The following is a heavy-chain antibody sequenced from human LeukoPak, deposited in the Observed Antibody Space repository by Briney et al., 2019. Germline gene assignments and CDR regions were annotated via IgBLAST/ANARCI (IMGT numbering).Heavy chain of an antibody. J-gene: IGHJ3*02. D-gene: IGHD3-22*01. CDR1: GGSISSSSYY. CDR2: IYYSGST. CDR3: ARDLGEPDGSGYYSDAFDI. Sequence: SETLSLTCTVSGGSISSSSYYWGWIRQPPGKGLEWIGSIYYSGSTYYNPSLKSRVTISVDTSKNQFSLKLSSVTAADTAVYYCARDLGEPDGSGYYSDAFDIWGQGTMVTVSS. V-gene: IGHV4-39*07.